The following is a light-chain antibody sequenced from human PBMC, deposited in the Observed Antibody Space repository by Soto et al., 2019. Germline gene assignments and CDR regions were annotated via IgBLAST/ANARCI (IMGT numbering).Light chain of an antibody. J-gene: IGLJ1*01. Sequence: QSVLTQPASVSGSPGQSITISCTGTSSDVGGYNYVSWYQQHPGKAPKLMIYDVSKRPSGVSNRFSGSKSGNTASLTVSGLQAEDEADYYSSSYAGTHIVFRTGTKVTVL. CDR3: SSYAGTHIV. V-gene: IGLV2-14*01. CDR1: SSDVGGYNY. CDR2: DVS.